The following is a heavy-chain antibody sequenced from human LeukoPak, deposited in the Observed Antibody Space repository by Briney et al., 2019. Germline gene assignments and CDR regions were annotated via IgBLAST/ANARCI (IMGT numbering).Heavy chain of an antibody. CDR3: AREAPTDDAFDI. CDR2: IYYSGST. J-gene: IGHJ3*02. Sequence: WXXXHXGKGLXWIGYIYYSGSTYYNPSLKSRVTISVDTSKNQFSLKLSSVTAADTAVYYCAREAPTDDAFDIWGQGTMVTVSS. V-gene: IGHV4-31*02. D-gene: IGHD4-17*01.